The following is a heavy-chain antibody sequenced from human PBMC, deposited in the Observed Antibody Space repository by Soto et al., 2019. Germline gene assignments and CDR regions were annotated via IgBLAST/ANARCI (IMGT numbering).Heavy chain of an antibody. V-gene: IGHV1-18*01. CDR1: GYTFTSYG. CDR2: ISAYNGNT. CDR3: ARVPWGGNPASCAFDI. D-gene: IGHD2-15*01. J-gene: IGHJ3*02. Sequence: QVQLVQSGAEVKKPGASVKVSCKASGYTFTSYGISWVRQAPGQGLEWMGWISAYNGNTNYAQKLQGRVTMTTDTCTSTAYMELRSLRSDDTAVYYCARVPWGGNPASCAFDIWGQGTMVTVSS.